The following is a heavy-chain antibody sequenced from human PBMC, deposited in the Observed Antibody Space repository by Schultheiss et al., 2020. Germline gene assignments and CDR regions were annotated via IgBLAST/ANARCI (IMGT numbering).Heavy chain of an antibody. CDR2: IWYDGSNK. CDR1: GFTFSSYG. V-gene: IGHV3-33*01. J-gene: IGHJ4*02. D-gene: IGHD4-17*01. Sequence: SCAASGFTFSSYGMHWVRQAPGKGLEWVAVIWYDGSNKYYADSVKGRFTISRDNSKNTLYLQMNSLRAEDTAVYYCARESSDYGDYVSDYWGQGTLVTVSS. CDR3: ARESSDYGDYVSDY.